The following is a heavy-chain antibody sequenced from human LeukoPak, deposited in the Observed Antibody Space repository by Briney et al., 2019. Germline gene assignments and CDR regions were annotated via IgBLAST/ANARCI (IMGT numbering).Heavy chain of an antibody. Sequence: GSSVKVSCKASGGTFSRYSISWVRQAPGQGLDWMGGIIPMFGTADYAQKFQGRVTITTDESTSTAYMELSSLRSEDTAVYYCGGLELLSGWRNPYYMDVWGKGTTVTVSS. CDR3: GGLELLSGWRNPYYMDV. V-gene: IGHV1-69*05. CDR1: GGTFSRYS. CDR2: IIPMFGTA. D-gene: IGHD1-7*01. J-gene: IGHJ6*03.